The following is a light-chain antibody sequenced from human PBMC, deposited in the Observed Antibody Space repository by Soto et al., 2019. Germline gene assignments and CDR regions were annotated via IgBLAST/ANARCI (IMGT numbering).Light chain of an antibody. Sequence: DIQMTQSPSSLSASVGDRVTITCRASQSISNYLNWYQQKRGEAPKLLIYAASSLQSGVPSRFVGSGSGTDFTLTISSLQPEDVATYFCHHSYNIPRTFGQGTKLEV. CDR1: QSISNY. CDR3: HHSYNIPRT. V-gene: IGKV1-39*01. J-gene: IGKJ1*01. CDR2: AAS.